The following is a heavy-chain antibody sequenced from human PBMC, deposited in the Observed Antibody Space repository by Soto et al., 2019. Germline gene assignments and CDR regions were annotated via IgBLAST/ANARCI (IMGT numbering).Heavy chain of an antibody. J-gene: IGHJ6*02. D-gene: IGHD3-10*01. CDR2: ISWNSVSI. CDR3: ARDMENGYNPYYYYGMDV. V-gene: IGHV3-9*01. Sequence: HPGGSLRLSCAASGFSFGDYAMHWVRQAPGKGLEWVSSISWNSVSIGYADSVKGRFTISRDNAENSLYLQMNSLRSEDTALYYCARDMENGYNPYYYYGMDVWGQGTTVTVSS. CDR1: GFSFGDYA.